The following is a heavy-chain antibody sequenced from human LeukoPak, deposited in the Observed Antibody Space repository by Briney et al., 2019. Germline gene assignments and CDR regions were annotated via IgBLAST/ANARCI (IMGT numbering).Heavy chain of an antibody. Sequence: GASVEVSCKVSGYTLTELSMHWVRQAPGKGLEWMGGFDPEDGETIYAQKFQGRVTMTEDTSTDTAYMELSSLRSEDTAVYYCASRRLMTTVVTRWFDPWGQGTLVTVSS. J-gene: IGHJ5*02. V-gene: IGHV1-24*01. CDR3: ASRRLMTTVVTRWFDP. CDR2: FDPEDGET. CDR1: GYTLTELS. D-gene: IGHD4-23*01.